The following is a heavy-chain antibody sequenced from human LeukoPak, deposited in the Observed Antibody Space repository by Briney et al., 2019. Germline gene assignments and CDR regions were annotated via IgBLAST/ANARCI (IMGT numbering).Heavy chain of an antibody. V-gene: IGHV1-8*02. Sequence: GASVKVSCKASGYTFTGYYMHWVRQAPGQGLEWMGWMNPNSGNTGYAQKFQGRVTMTRNTSISTAYMELSSLRSEDTAVYYCARGSLWHYYYMDVWGKGTTVTVSS. D-gene: IGHD2-21*01. J-gene: IGHJ6*03. CDR3: ARGSLWHYYYMDV. CDR1: GYTFTGYY. CDR2: MNPNSGNT.